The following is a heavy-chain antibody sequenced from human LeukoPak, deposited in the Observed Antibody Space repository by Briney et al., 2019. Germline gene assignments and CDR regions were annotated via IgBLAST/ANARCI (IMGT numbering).Heavy chain of an antibody. CDR2: IYYSGST. J-gene: IGHJ4*02. CDR1: GGSISSSSYY. D-gene: IGHD1-7*01. V-gene: IGHV4-39*01. CDR3: ARHVVVGTTEDH. Sequence: PSETQSLTCTVSGGSISSSSYYWAWIRQPPGKGLEWIGSIYYSGSTYYNPSLKRRVTISVDTSKNQFSLKLSSVTAADTAVYYCARHVVVGTTEDHWGQGTLVSVSS.